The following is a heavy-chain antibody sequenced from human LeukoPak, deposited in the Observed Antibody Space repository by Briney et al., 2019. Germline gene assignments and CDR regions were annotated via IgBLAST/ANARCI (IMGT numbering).Heavy chain of an antibody. J-gene: IGHJ4*02. CDR1: GGTFSSYA. CDR2: TIPIFGTA. D-gene: IGHD6-25*01. V-gene: IGHV1-69*05. Sequence: SVKVSCKASGGTFSSYAISWVRQAPGQGLEWMGGTIPIFGTANYAQKFQGRVTITTDESTSTAYMELSSLRSEDTAVYYCARGGDSSATGVDYWGQGTLVTVSS. CDR3: ARGGDSSATGVDY.